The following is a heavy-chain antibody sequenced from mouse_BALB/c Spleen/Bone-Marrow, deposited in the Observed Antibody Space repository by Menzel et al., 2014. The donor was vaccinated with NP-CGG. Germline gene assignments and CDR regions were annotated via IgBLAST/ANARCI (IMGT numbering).Heavy chain of an antibody. V-gene: IGHV14-3*02. J-gene: IGHJ2*01. CDR1: DFNIKDTY. Sequence: VQLQQPGAELVKPGASVKLSCTASDFNIKDTYMHWVKQRPEQGLEWIGRVDPAIGNTKYAPKFQGKATITADTSSNAAYLHLSSLTSEDTAVYYRVREGRIYYFDYWGQGTTLTVSS. CDR3: VREGRIYYFDY. CDR2: VDPAIGNT. D-gene: IGHD1-1*01.